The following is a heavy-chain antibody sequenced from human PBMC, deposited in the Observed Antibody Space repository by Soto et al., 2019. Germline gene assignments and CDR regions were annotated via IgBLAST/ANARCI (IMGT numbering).Heavy chain of an antibody. CDR3: ARSQYYDFWSGATDYFDY. J-gene: IGHJ4*02. D-gene: IGHD3-3*01. CDR1: GGSISSYY. CDR2: IYYSGST. Sequence: PSETLSLTCTVSGGSISSYYWSWIRQPPGKGLEWIGYIYYSGSTNYNPSLKSRVTISVDTSKNQFSLKLSSVTAADTAVYYCARSQYYDFWSGATDYFDYWGQGTLVTVSS. V-gene: IGHV4-59*08.